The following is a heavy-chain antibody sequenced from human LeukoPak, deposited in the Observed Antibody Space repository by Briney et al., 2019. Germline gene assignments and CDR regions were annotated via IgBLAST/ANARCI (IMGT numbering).Heavy chain of an antibody. CDR1: GFTFSSFAM. D-gene: IGHD1-26*01. CDR2: IYYGGSI. Sequence: PGGSLRLSCAASGFTFSSFAMSWVRQAPGKGLGWVGTIYYGGSIYGDPSLKGRITISLDTSKNQFSLKLNSVTAADTAVYYCARAGWELLSASFDPWGQGTLVIVSS. V-gene: IGHV4-39*07. CDR3: ARAGWELLSASFDP. J-gene: IGHJ5*02.